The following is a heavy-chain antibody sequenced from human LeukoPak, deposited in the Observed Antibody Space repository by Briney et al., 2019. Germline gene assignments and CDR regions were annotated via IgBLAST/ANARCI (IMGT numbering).Heavy chain of an antibody. D-gene: IGHD6-19*01. J-gene: IGHJ6*02. CDR1: GFTFSSYG. CDR3: ARGGVDSSGWFGYYYYGMDV. CDR2: ISYDGSNK. V-gene: IGHV3-30*03. Sequence: GGSLRLSCAASGFTFSSYGMHWVRQAPGKGLERVAVISYDGSNKYYADSVKGRFTISRDNAKNTLYLQMNSLRAEDTAVYYCARGGVDSSGWFGYYYYGMDVWGQGTTVTVSS.